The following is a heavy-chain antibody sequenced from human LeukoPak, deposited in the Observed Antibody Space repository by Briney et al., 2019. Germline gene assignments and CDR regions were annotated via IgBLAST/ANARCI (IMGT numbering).Heavy chain of an antibody. CDR1: GGTFSSYA. CDR3: ARTHRAGIAVAGTDY. CDR2: IIPTFGTA. V-gene: IGHV1-69*13. Sequence: ASVKVSCKASGGTFSSYAISWVRQAPGHGLEWRGGIIPTFGTANYAQKFQGRVTITADESTSTAYMELSSLRSEDTAVYYCARTHRAGIAVAGTDYWGQGTLVTVSS. J-gene: IGHJ4*02. D-gene: IGHD6-19*01.